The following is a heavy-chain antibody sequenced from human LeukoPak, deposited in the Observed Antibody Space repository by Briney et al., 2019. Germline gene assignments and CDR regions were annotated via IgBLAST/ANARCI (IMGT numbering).Heavy chain of an antibody. J-gene: IGHJ5*02. CDR3: AKVFRGGNWFDP. CDR1: GGSISSSSYY. V-gene: IGHV4-39*07. D-gene: IGHD3-16*01. Sequence: PSETLSLTCTVSGGSISSSSYYWGWIRQPPGKGLEWIGSIYYSGSTYYNPSLKSRVTISTDTSKNQFSLKLSSVTAADTAVYYCAKVFRGGNWFDPWGQGTLVTVSS. CDR2: IYYSGST.